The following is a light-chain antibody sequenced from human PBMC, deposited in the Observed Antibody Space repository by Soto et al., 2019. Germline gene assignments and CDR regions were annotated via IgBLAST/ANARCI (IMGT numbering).Light chain of an antibody. CDR2: DAS. CDR1: QSVTSSC. CDR3: QQRSNWPRIT. V-gene: IGKV3-11*01. J-gene: IGKJ5*01. Sequence: EIVLTQSPGTLSLSPGERATLTCRASQSVTSSCLAWYQQKPGQAPRLIIYDASNRATGIPARFSGSGSGTDVTLTISSLEPEDFAVYYCQQRSNWPRITFGQGTRLEIK.